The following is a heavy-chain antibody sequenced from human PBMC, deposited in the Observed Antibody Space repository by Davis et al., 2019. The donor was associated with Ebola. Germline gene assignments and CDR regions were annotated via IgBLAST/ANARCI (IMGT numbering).Heavy chain of an antibody. V-gene: IGHV3-7*03. CDR2: IKQDGSEK. J-gene: IGHJ4*02. Sequence: GGSLRLSCAASGFTFSSYAMSWVRQAPGKGLEWVANIKQDGSEKYYVDSVKGRFTISRDNAKNSLYLQINSLRAEDTAVYYCARGRLQFRYWGQGTLVTVSS. CDR3: ARGRLQFRY. D-gene: IGHD5-24*01. CDR1: GFTFSSYA.